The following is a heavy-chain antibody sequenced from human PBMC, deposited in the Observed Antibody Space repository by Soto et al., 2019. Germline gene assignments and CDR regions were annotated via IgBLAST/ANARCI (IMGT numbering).Heavy chain of an antibody. CDR2: IGTSGKTI. CDR3: ARDPAIYSGKFDYGLDV. Sequence: GGSLRLSCAVSGFTFSSYEMNWVRLAPGKGLEWVSYIGTSGKTIYYADSVRGRFTISRDNAKNSLYLQMNSLRAEDTAVYCCARDPAIYSGKFDYGLDVWGRGTTVTVSS. V-gene: IGHV3-48*03. J-gene: IGHJ6*02. CDR1: GFTFSSYE. D-gene: IGHD4-4*01.